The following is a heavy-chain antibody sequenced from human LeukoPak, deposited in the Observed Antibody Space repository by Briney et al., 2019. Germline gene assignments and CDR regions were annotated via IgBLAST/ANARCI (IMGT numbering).Heavy chain of an antibody. J-gene: IGHJ4*02. D-gene: IGHD2-2*01. Sequence: PSETLSLTCTVSGGSIDSYYWSCIRQPPGKGLEWIGYIYYTGSTEYHPSLKSRVTISLDTSKNQFSLKLTSVTAADTAVYYCARAYQSAEYYFDYWGQGNLVSVSS. CDR2: IYYTGST. CDR3: ARAYQSAEYYFDY. V-gene: IGHV4-59*01. CDR1: GGSIDSYY.